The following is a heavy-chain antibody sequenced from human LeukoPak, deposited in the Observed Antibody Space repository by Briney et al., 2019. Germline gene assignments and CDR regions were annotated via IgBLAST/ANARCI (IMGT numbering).Heavy chain of an antibody. J-gene: IGHJ4*02. V-gene: IGHV1-3*01. CDR1: GYTFTSYA. CDR3: ARVAAGTGAIGY. Sequence: ASVKVSCKASGYTFTSYAMHWVRQAPGQRLEWMGWINAGNGNTKYSQKFQGRVTITRDTSASTAYMELSSLRSEDTAVYYCARVAAGTGAIGYWGQGTLVTVSS. CDR2: INAGNGNT. D-gene: IGHD6-13*01.